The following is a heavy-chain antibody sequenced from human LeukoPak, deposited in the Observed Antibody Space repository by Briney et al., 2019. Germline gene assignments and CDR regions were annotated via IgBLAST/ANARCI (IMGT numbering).Heavy chain of an antibody. Sequence: GESLKISCKGSGYSFTSYWIGWVRQMPGKGLEWMGIIYPGDSDTRYSPSFQGQVTISADKSISTAYLQWSSLKASDTAMYYCARNHYDSSGHYFRLGWFDPWGQGTLVTVSS. V-gene: IGHV5-51*01. D-gene: IGHD3-22*01. CDR1: GYSFTSYW. CDR2: IYPGDSDT. CDR3: ARNHYDSSGHYFRLGWFDP. J-gene: IGHJ5*02.